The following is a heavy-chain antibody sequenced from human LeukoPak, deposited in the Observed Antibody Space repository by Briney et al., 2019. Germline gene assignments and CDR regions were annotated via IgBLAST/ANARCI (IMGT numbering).Heavy chain of an antibody. D-gene: IGHD2-2*01. CDR1: RYTLTGYY. CDR2: INPNSGGT. Sequence: ASVKVSCKASRYTLTGYYMHWVRQAPGHALEWMGWINPNSGGTNHAQKFQGRVTMTRDTSISTAYMELSRLRSDDTAVYYCARVRYCSSTSCYDYYYGMDVWGQGTTVTVAS. J-gene: IGHJ6*02. V-gene: IGHV1-2*02. CDR3: ARVRYCSSTSCYDYYYGMDV.